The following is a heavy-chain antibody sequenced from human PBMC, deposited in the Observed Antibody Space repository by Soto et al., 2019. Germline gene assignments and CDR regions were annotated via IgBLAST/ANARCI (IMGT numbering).Heavy chain of an antibody. CDR3: ASAYYYGSGLHHYYYYYMDV. J-gene: IGHJ6*03. CDR2: INHSGST. Sequence: SETLSLTCAVYGGSFSGYYWSWIRQPPGKGLEWIGEINHSGSTNYNPSLKSRVTISVDTSKNQFSLKLSSVTAADTAVYYCASAYYYGSGLHHYYYYYMDVWGKGTTVTVSS. CDR1: GGSFSGYY. V-gene: IGHV4-34*01. D-gene: IGHD3-10*01.